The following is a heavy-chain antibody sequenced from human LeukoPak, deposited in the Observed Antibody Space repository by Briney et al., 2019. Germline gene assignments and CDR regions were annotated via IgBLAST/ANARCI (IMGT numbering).Heavy chain of an antibody. V-gene: IGHV4-61*02. CDR3: ARSYHYDSSGYYYGSDY. J-gene: IGHJ4*02. CDR2: IYTSGST. Sequence: SQTLSLTCTVSGGSISSGSYYWSWIRQPAGKGLEWIGRIYTSGSTNYNPSLKSRVTISVDTSKNQFSLKLSSVTAADTAVYYCARSYHYDSSGYYYGSDYWGQGTLVTVSS. CDR1: GGSISSGSYY. D-gene: IGHD3-22*01.